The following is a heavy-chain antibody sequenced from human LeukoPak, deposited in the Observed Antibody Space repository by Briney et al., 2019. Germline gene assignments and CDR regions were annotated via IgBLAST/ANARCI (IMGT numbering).Heavy chain of an antibody. V-gene: IGHV3-9*01. J-gene: IGHJ6*02. CDR2: ISWDSGSI. D-gene: IGHD6-19*01. CDR3: ARDFGAVTGSVDV. Sequence: GGSLRLSCAASGFTFDDYAMHWVRHAPVKGLEWVSGISWDSGSIAYADPVKGRFTISRDNAKNSLYLQVNSLREEDTALYYCARDFGAVTGSVDVWGQGTTVTVSS. CDR1: GFTFDDYA.